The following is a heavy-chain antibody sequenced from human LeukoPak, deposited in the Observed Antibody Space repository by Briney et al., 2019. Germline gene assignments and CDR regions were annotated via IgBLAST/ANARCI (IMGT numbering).Heavy chain of an antibody. CDR2: INPNSGGT. J-gene: IGHJ6*03. CDR1: GYTFTGYY. D-gene: IGHD3-9*01. Sequence: ASVKVSCKASGYTFTGYYMHWVRQAPGQGLEWMGWINPNSGGTNYAQKFQGRVTMTRDTSISTAYMELSRLRSDDTAVYYCARVTERNFEDFDWFTPYYYYYMDVWGKGTTVTISS. CDR3: ARVTERNFEDFDWFTPYYYYYMDV. V-gene: IGHV1-2*02.